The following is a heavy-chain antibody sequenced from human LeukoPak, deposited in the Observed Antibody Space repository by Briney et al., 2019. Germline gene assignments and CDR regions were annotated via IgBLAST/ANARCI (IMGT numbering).Heavy chain of an antibody. CDR1: GFTFSTYG. CDR3: AMLASQYLTSWLDY. D-gene: IGHD2/OR15-2a*01. CDR2: ISGSGGGT. V-gene: IGHV3-23*01. Sequence: GGSLRLSCAASGFTFSTYGMSWVRQAPGKGLEWVSAISGSGGGTYFADSVKGRFTISRDNSKNTLYLQMSSLRAEDTAVYYCAMLASQYLTSWLDYWGQGTLVTVSS. J-gene: IGHJ4*02.